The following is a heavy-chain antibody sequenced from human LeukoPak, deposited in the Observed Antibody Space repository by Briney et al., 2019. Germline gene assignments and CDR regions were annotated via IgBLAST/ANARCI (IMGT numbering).Heavy chain of an antibody. CDR2: IGGSGGST. CDR3: AKVRYSSGWYDFDY. V-gene: IGHV3-23*01. D-gene: IGHD6-19*01. J-gene: IGHJ4*02. Sequence: GGSLRLSCAASGFSFSSYAMNWVRQAPGKGLEWVSVIGGSGGSTSYADSVKGRFTISRDNSKNTLYLQMNSLRAEDTAVYFCAKVRYSSGWYDFDYWGQGTLVTVSS. CDR1: GFSFSSYA.